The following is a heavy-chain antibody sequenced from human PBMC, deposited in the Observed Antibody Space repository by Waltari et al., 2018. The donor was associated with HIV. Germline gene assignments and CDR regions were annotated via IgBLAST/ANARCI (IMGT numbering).Heavy chain of an antibody. J-gene: IGHJ4*02. CDR2: ISSSGTTI. CDR3: ASPGPYCGGDCYLD. CDR1: GFVFSDFS. Sequence: QVQLVESGGGLVKPGGSLRPSRAASGFVFSDFSMSWFRQAPGKGLEWISYISSSGTTIYYRDSVKGRFTISRDNAKNSLSLQMNSLRAEDTAVYYCASPGPYCGGDCYLDWGPGTLVTVSS. V-gene: IGHV3-11*01. D-gene: IGHD2-21*02.